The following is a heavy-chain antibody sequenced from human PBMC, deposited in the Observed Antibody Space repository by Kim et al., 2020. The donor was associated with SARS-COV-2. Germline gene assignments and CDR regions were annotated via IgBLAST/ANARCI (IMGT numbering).Heavy chain of an antibody. D-gene: IGHD3-22*01. CDR1: GGSFSGYY. J-gene: IGHJ4*02. CDR3: ARGRNEKWLLQTPSYYFDY. Sequence: SETLSLTCAVYGGSFSGYYWSWIRQPPGKGLEWIGEINHSGSTNYNPSLKSRVTISVDTSKNQFSLKLSSVTAADTAVYYCARGRNEKWLLQTPSYYFDYWGQGTLVTVSS. CDR2: INHSGST. V-gene: IGHV4-34*01.